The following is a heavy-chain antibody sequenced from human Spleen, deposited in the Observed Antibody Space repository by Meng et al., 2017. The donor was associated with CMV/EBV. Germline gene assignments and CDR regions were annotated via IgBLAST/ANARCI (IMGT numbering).Heavy chain of an antibody. CDR2: ISGSSSYT. D-gene: IGHD3-3*01. Sequence: GGSLRLSCVVSGFTFSSYSMNWVRQIPGKGLEWVSCISGSSSYTYYADSVKGRFTISRDNAKNSLYLQMNSLRGDDTAVYYCARIGVGSASFYYYGMDVWGQGTTVTVS. J-gene: IGHJ6*02. CDR3: ARIGVGSASFYYYGMDV. CDR1: GFTFSSYS. V-gene: IGHV3-21*01.